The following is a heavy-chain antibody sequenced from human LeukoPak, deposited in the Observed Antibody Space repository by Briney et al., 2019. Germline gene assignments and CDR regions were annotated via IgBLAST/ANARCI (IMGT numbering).Heavy chain of an antibody. Sequence: PGGSLRLSCAASGFTFSRYVMSWVRQAPGKGLEWVSGISGSSDSTYYADSVKGRFTISRDNSKNTLYLEMNRLRAEDTAVYNCAKGSTAAGTPFDSWGQGTLVTVSS. CDR3: AKGSTAAGTPFDS. CDR2: ISGSSDST. J-gene: IGHJ4*02. V-gene: IGHV3-23*01. D-gene: IGHD1-14*01. CDR1: GFTFSRYV.